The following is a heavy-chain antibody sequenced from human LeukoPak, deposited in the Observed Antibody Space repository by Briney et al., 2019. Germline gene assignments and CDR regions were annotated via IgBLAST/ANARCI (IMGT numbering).Heavy chain of an antibody. J-gene: IGHJ5*02. CDR3: ARSTSLNWFDP. CDR1: GGTFSSYA. D-gene: IGHD2-2*01. V-gene: IGHV1-18*01. CDR2: ISAYNGNT. Sequence: ASVKVSFKASGGTFSSYAISWVRQAPGQGLEWMGWISAYNGNTNYAQKLQGRVTMTTDTSTSTAYMELRSLRSDDTAVYYCARSTSLNWFDPWGQGTLVTVSS.